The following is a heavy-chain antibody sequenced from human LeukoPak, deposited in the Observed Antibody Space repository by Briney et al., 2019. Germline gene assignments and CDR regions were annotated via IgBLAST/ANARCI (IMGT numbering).Heavy chain of an antibody. D-gene: IGHD3-22*01. Sequence: GASVKVSCKASGYSFTNYGVSWVRQAPGQGLEWLGWISANNGKTDFSPRFHGRLILTTDTSTSTSYMELSSLRPDDTAVYFCARDSMVVVTIHDAFEIWGQGTRVTVSS. CDR2: ISANNGKT. V-gene: IGHV1-18*04. J-gene: IGHJ3*02. CDR1: GYSFTNYG. CDR3: ARDSMVVVTIHDAFEI.